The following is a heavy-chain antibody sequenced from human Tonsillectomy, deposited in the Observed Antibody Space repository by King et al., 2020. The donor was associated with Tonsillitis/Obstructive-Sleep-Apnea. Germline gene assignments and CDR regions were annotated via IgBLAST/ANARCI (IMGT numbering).Heavy chain of an antibody. J-gene: IGHJ3*02. V-gene: IGHV3-7*01. D-gene: IGHD1-26*01. Sequence: VQLVESVGGLVQLGGSLRLSCAASGLTFRRFWMTWVRQAPGKGLEWVANINQDGSQKQYVDSVKGRFTISRDNAKNSLYLQMNSLRAEDTAVYYCARDPCSELGTSYYGAFDIWGQGTMVTVSS. CDR1: GLTFRRFW. CDR3: ARDPCSELGTSYYGAFDI. CDR2: INQDGSQK.